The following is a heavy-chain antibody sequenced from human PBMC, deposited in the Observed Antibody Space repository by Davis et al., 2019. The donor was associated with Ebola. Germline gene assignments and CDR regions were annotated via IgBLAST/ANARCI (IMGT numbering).Heavy chain of an antibody. CDR3: ARDDVVVVTATFDY. Sequence: PGGSLRLSCAASGFIFSLYSMNWVRQAPGKGLEWVSYISSSGTIYYTDSVKGRFTISRDNGKNSLYLQMNSLRDEDTAVYYCARDDVVVVTATFDYWGQGTLVTVSS. J-gene: IGHJ4*02. V-gene: IGHV3-48*02. CDR1: GFIFSLYS. CDR2: ISSSGTI. D-gene: IGHD2-15*01.